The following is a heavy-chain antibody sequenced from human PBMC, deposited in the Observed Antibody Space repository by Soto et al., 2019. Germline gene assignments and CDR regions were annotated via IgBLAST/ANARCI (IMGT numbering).Heavy chain of an antibody. CDR2: IWYGGTT. V-gene: IGHV3-33*01. Sequence: QEVLVESGGGVVRPGNSLRLSCVTSGIIFEAHAFHWVRQAPGKGLKWVALIWYGGTTYYEDSVQGRFSISRDNSRKTVFLQMNHLRPDDSGVYYCVRVRNNADKRLDVWGQGTMVSVSS. CDR3: VRVRNNADKRLDV. J-gene: IGHJ6*02. CDR1: GIIFEAHA. D-gene: IGHD2-8*01.